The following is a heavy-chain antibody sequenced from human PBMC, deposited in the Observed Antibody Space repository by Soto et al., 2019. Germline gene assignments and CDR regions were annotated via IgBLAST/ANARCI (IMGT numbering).Heavy chain of an antibody. V-gene: IGHV1-18*01. CDR1: GYTFTSYG. J-gene: IGHJ6*02. Sequence: GASVKVSCKASGYTFTSYGISWVRQAPGQGLEWMGWISAYNGNTNYAQKLQGRVTMTTDTSTSTAYMELRSLRSDDTAVYYCAGDGPRYTIFGVVTPYGMDVWGQGTTVTV. D-gene: IGHD3-3*01. CDR2: ISAYNGNT. CDR3: AGDGPRYTIFGVVTPYGMDV.